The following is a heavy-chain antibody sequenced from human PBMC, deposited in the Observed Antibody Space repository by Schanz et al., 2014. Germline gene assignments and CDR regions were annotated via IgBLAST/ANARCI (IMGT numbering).Heavy chain of an antibody. Sequence: QVQLIQSGAEVKKPGASVKVSCKASGYTFTSDSMHWVRQAPGQGLEWMGMINPSGGSTTHAQKFQGRVTMTRDTSTSTVYMELSSLRSEDTAVYYCARDAVDAAAGGNYWGQGTLVTVSS. V-gene: IGHV1-46*03. CDR1: GYTFTSDS. D-gene: IGHD6-13*01. CDR3: ARDAVDAAAGGNY. J-gene: IGHJ4*02. CDR2: INPSGGST.